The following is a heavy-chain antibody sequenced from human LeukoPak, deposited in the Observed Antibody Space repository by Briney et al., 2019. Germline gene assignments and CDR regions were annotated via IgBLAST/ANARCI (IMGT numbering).Heavy chain of an antibody. J-gene: IGHJ4*02. V-gene: IGHV1-69*04. Sequence: AVKVSCKASGGTFSSYAISWVRQAPAQGLEWMGRIIPIYGIANYAQKFQGRVTITADKSTSAADMELSSLRTEDPAVYYCAGEWVGELPFDYWGQGTLVTVSS. CDR1: GGTFSSYA. CDR3: AGEWVGELPFDY. CDR2: IIPIYGIA. D-gene: IGHD3-10*01.